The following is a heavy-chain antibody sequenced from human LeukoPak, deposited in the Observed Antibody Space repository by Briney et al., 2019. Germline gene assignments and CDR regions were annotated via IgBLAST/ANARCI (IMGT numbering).Heavy chain of an antibody. V-gene: IGHV3-7*01. CDR3: ARVRGMYGSGSRYYYYYYMDV. Sequence: GGSLRLSCAASGFTFSSYWMSWVRQAPGKGLEWGANIKQDGSERYYVDSVKGRFTISRDNAKNSLYLQMNSLRAEDTAVYYCARVRGMYGSGSRYYYYYYMDVWGKGTTVTISS. D-gene: IGHD3-10*01. CDR2: IKQDGSER. J-gene: IGHJ6*03. CDR1: GFTFSSYW.